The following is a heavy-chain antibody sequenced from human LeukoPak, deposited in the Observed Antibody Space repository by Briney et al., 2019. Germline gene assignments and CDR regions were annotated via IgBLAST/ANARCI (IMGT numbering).Heavy chain of an antibody. CDR1: GGSISSGGYY. CDR3: ARVGVVSYGFDI. Sequence: SETLSLTCTVSGGSISSGGYYWSWIRQHPGKGLEWIGYIYYSGSTYYNPSLRSRVTMSVDTSKNQFSLKLTSVTAADTALYYCARVGVVSYGFDIWGQGTMVTVSS. J-gene: IGHJ3*02. D-gene: IGHD3-3*01. CDR2: IYYSGST. V-gene: IGHV4-31*03.